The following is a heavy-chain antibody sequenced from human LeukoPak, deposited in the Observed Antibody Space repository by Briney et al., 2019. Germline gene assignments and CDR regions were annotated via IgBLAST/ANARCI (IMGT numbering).Heavy chain of an antibody. D-gene: IGHD3-3*01. CDR3: AKVRGLRFLEWLGTLDY. CDR2: ISGSGGST. CDR1: GFSFSSFA. J-gene: IGHJ4*02. Sequence: GGSLRLSCAASGFSFSSFAMSWVRQAPGKGLEWVSAISGSGGSTYYADSVKGRFTISRDNSKNTLYLQMNSLRAEDTAVYYCAKVRGLRFLEWLGTLDYWGQGTLVTVSS. V-gene: IGHV3-23*01.